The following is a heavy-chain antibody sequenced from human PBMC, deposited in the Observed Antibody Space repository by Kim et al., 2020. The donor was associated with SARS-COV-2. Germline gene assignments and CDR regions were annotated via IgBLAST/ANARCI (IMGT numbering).Heavy chain of an antibody. J-gene: IGHJ3*02. D-gene: IGHD5-18*01. CDR3: ARAGYSYGLYNAFDI. Sequence: DSVTGRFPISRHNSKNTLYLQMNSRRAEDTAVYYCARAGYSYGLYNAFDIWGQGTMVTVSS. V-gene: IGHV3-53*04.